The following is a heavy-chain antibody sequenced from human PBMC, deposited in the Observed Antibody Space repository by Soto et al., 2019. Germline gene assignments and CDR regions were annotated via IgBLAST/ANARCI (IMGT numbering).Heavy chain of an antibody. CDR1: GFTFSSYG. Sequence: PGGSLRLSCAASGFTFSSYGMHWVRQAPGKGLEWVAVIWYDVSNKYYADSVKGRFTISRDNSKNTLYLQMNSLRAEDTAVYYCARDFRARLSYYYYGMDVWGQVTRVSVSS. J-gene: IGHJ6*02. CDR2: IWYDVSNK. V-gene: IGHV3-33*01. D-gene: IGHD3-16*01. CDR3: ARDFRARLSYYYYGMDV.